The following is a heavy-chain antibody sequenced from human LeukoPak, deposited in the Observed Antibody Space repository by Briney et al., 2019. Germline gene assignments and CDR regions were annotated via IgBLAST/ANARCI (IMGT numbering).Heavy chain of an antibody. V-gene: IGHV4-59*01. Sequence: SETLSLTCTVSGGSISSYYWSWIRQPPGKGLEWIGYIYYSGSTNYNPSLKSRVTISVDTSKNHFSLKLSSVTAADTAVYYCAREVIAAAGTFDYWGQGTLVTVSS. CDR2: IYYSGST. CDR3: AREVIAAAGTFDY. J-gene: IGHJ4*02. D-gene: IGHD6-13*01. CDR1: GGSISSYY.